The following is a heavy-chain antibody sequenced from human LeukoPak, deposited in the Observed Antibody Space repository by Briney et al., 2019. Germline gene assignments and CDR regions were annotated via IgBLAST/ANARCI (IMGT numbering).Heavy chain of an antibody. CDR2: TYYRSKWYY. Sequence: SQTLSLTCAISVDSVSSNSAAWNWVRQSPSRGLEWLGRTYYRSKWYYNYAVSVKSRIIINPDTSKNQFSLQLTSVTPEDTAVYFCARDESWYDSWGQGTLVTVSS. CDR1: VDSVSSNSAA. V-gene: IGHV6-1*01. J-gene: IGHJ5*01. CDR3: ARDESWYDS.